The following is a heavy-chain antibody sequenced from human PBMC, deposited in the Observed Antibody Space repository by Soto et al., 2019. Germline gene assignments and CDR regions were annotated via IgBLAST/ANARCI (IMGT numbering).Heavy chain of an antibody. CDR1: GGSISSGGYY. V-gene: IGHV4-31*03. Sequence: SETLSLTCTVSGGSISSGGYYWSWIRQHPGKGLEWIGYIYYSGSTYYNPSLKSRVTISVDTSKNQFSLKLSSVTAADTAVYYCARGNPMTTVTIWWFDPWGQGTLVTVSS. CDR2: IYYSGST. CDR3: ARGNPMTTVTIWWFDP. J-gene: IGHJ5*02. D-gene: IGHD4-17*01.